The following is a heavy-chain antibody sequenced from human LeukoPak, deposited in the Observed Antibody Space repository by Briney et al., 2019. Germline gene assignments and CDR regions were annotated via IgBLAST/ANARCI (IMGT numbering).Heavy chain of an antibody. D-gene: IGHD3-3*01. CDR1: GYTFTSYG. V-gene: IGHV1-18*01. Sequence: ASVKVSCKASGYTFTSYGISWVRQAPGQGLEWMGWISAYNGNTNYAQKLQGRVTMTTDTSTSTAYMELRSLRSDDTAVYYCARHYDFWSGYSKYYFDYWGQGTLVTVSS. J-gene: IGHJ4*02. CDR2: ISAYNGNT. CDR3: ARHYDFWSGYSKYYFDY.